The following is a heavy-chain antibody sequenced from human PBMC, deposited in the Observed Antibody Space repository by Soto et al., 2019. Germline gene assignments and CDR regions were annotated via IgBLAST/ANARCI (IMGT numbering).Heavy chain of an antibody. CDR2: ISGDGVHT. CDR1: GFTFSRYW. CDR3: GKDRGGFAGGWEYFDH. V-gene: IGHV3-74*01. D-gene: IGHD6-19*01. J-gene: IGHJ4*02. Sequence: EVQLAECGGGLIQPGGSLRLSCATSGFTFSRYWIHWVRQAPGEGLVWVSRISGDGVHTDYAESVKGRFTVSRDIAKSTGYLQMNNLNAEDTAFYYCGKDRGGFAGGWEYFDHWGQGELVTVSS.